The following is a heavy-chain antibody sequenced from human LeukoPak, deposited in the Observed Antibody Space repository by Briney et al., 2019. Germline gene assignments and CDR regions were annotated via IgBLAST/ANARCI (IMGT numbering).Heavy chain of an antibody. CDR1: GFTFSSYG. D-gene: IGHD6-13*01. CDR3: AKEKYSSSPRYYFDY. J-gene: IGHJ4*02. Sequence: PGRSPRLSCAASGFTFSSYGMHWVRQAPGKGLEWVAVISYDGSNKYYADSVKGRFTISRDNSKNTLYLQMNSLRAEDTAVYYCAKEKYSSSPRYYFDYWGQGTLVTVSS. V-gene: IGHV3-30*18. CDR2: ISYDGSNK.